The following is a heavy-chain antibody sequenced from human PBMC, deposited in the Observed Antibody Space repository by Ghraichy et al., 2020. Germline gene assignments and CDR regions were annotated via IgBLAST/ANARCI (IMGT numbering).Heavy chain of an antibody. CDR3: ASLYCSGGSCLLNY. Sequence: SETLSLTCTVSGGSISSSSYYWGWIRQPPGKGLEWIGSIYYSGSTYYNPSLKSRVTISVDTSKNQFSLKLSSVTAADTAVYYCASLYCSGGSCLLNYWGQGTLVTVSS. D-gene: IGHD2-15*01. V-gene: IGHV4-39*01. J-gene: IGHJ4*02. CDR1: GGSISSSSYY. CDR2: IYYSGST.